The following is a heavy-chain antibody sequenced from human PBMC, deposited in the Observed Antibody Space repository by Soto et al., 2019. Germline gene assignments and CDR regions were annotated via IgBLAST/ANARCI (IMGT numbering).Heavy chain of an antibody. Sequence: PSXTLSLTCAVYGGSLSGYYWSWIRQPPGKGLEWIGKINHSGSANYNPSLKSRVTISVDTSKNQFSLKLSSVTAADTAVYYCARKYSSGWYHFDYWGQGTLVTVSS. J-gene: IGHJ4*02. CDR3: ARKYSSGWYHFDY. D-gene: IGHD6-19*01. CDR1: GGSLSGYY. V-gene: IGHV4-34*01. CDR2: INHSGSA.